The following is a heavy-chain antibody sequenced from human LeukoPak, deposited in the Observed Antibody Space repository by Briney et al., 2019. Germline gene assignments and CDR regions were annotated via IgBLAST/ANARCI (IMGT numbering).Heavy chain of an antibody. D-gene: IGHD3-10*01. CDR2: INPNSGGT. CDR1: GYTFTVYY. V-gene: IGHV1-2*06. J-gene: IGHJ5*02. Sequence: ASVKVSCKASGYTFTVYYMHWVRQAPGQGLEWMGRINPNSGGTNYAQKFQGRVTMTRDTSISTAYMELSRLRSDDTAVYYCASLGITMVRGFITDWFDPWGQGTLVTVSS. CDR3: ASLGITMVRGFITDWFDP.